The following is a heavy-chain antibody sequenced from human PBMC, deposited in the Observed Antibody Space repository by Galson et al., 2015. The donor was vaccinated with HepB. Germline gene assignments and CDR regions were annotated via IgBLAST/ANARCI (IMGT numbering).Heavy chain of an antibody. J-gene: IGHJ4*02. Sequence: PALVKPTQTLTLTCTFSGFSLSSIGVGVGWLRQPPGKALEWLALIYWDDDKRYSPSLKSRLTITKDTSKNQVVLTMTNMDPVDTATYYCAHQILPGTIDYWGQGTLVTVSS. V-gene: IGHV2-5*02. CDR1: GFSLSSIGVG. CDR3: AHQILPGTIDY. CDR2: IYWDDDK.